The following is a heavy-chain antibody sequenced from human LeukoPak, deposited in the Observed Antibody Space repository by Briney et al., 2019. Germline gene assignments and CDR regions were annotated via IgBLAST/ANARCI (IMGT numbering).Heavy chain of an antibody. CDR3: ARDTQYYYGSGSYYYYYMDV. V-gene: IGHV4-38-2*02. Sequence: SETLSLTCTVSGYSISSGYYWGWVRQSPGRGLEWIGTVYHSGSTYYNPSLRSRVSISVDTSKNRFSLNLRSVTAADTAVYYCARDTQYYYGSGSYYYYYMDVWGKGTTVTISS. CDR1: GYSISSGYY. CDR2: VYHSGST. D-gene: IGHD3-10*01. J-gene: IGHJ6*03.